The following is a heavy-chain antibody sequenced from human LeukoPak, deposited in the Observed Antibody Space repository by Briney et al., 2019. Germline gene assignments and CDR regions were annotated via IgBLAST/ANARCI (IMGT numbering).Heavy chain of an antibody. CDR2: ISGSGGST. CDR3: AKDHPEYSSSVVGNFDY. D-gene: IGHD6-6*01. Sequence: GGSLRLSCAASGFTVSSNYMSWVRQAPGKGLEWVSAISGSGGSTYYADSVKGRFTISRDNSKNTLYLQMNSLRAEDTAVYYCAKDHPEYSSSVVGNFDYWGQGTLVTVSS. V-gene: IGHV3-23*01. J-gene: IGHJ4*02. CDR1: GFTVSSNY.